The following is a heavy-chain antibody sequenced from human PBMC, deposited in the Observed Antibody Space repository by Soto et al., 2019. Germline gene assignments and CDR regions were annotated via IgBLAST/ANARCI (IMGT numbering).Heavy chain of an antibody. CDR1: GGSISSTSYY. V-gene: IGHV4-39*01. CDR2: IYYSGNT. D-gene: IGHD1-26*01. CDR3: ARRGTYPREVFDS. J-gene: IGHJ4*02. Sequence: QLQLQESGPGLVKPSETLSLTCTVSGGSISSTSYYWGWIRQPPGKGLEWIGSIYYSGNTYYNPSLKSRVTMSVDTSKNQFSLKLTSVTAADTAVYYCARRGTYPREVFDSWGQGTLVTVSS.